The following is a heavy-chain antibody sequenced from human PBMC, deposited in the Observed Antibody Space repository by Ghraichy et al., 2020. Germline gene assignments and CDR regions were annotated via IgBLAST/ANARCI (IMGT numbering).Heavy chain of an antibody. CDR1: GSTFSTYV. CDR2: INPNTGKS. CDR3: ARDGLGFASTWSHSY. D-gene: IGHD6-13*01. V-gene: IGHV7-4-1*02. Sequence: ASVKVSCKASGSTFSTYVINWVRQSPGQGLEWMGSINPNTGKSTFAQGFTGRFVFSLDTSVSTAHLVISSLKTEDTAMYYCARDGLGFASTWSHSYWGQGTQVTVSS. J-gene: IGHJ4*02.